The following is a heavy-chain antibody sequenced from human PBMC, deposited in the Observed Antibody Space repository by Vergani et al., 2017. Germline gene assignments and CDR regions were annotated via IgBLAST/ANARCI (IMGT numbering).Heavy chain of an antibody. CDR1: GYTFTGYY. J-gene: IGHJ3*02. CDR3: ARGLSTSCYGGCAFDI. V-gene: IGHV1-2*02. Sequence: QVQLVQSGAEVKKPGASVKVSCKASGYTFTGYYMHWVRQAPGQGLEWMGWINPNSGGTNYAQQFQGRVTMTRDTSISTADMELSRLRSDDTAVYYCARGLSTSCYGGCAFDIWGQGTMVTVSS. CDR2: INPNSGGT. D-gene: IGHD2-2*01.